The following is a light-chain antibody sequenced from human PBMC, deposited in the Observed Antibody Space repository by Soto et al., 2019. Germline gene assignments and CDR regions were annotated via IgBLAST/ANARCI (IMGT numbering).Light chain of an antibody. J-gene: IGLJ1*01. Sequence: QSALTQPPSASGSPGQSVAISCTGTSSDVGGYNYVSWYQQHPGKAPKLIIYEGSKRPSGVSNRFSGSKSGNTASLTISGLQAEDETDYYCCSYAGANTYVFGTGTKVTVL. V-gene: IGLV2-23*01. CDR2: EGS. CDR3: CSYAGANTYV. CDR1: SSDVGGYNY.